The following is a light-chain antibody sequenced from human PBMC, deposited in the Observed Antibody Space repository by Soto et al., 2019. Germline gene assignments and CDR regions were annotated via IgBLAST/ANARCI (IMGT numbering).Light chain of an antibody. J-gene: IGKJ1*01. CDR1: QGIGDD. V-gene: IGKV1-17*01. CDR2: AAS. Sequence: DIQMTQSPSSLSASVGDRVIITCRASQGIGDDLGWYQQKPGKAPKRLIYAASSLQSGVPSRFSGSGSGTDFTLTISSLQPDDCAAYYCLQQNTYPWTFGPGTKVEVK. CDR3: LQQNTYPWT.